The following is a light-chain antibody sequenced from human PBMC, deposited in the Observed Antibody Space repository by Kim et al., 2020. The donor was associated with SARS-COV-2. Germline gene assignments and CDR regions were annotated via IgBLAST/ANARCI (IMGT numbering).Light chain of an antibody. J-gene: IGKJ1*01. CDR2: TAS. Sequence: DIQMTQSPSSLSASVGDRVTITCRASQGIATSLAWYQQKPGTAPKLLIHTASTLQSGVPSRFSGSGSGTDFTLTISSLQPEDVATYYCQKYDSAPWTFGQGTKVEIK. CDR3: QKYDSAPWT. V-gene: IGKV1-27*01. CDR1: QGIATS.